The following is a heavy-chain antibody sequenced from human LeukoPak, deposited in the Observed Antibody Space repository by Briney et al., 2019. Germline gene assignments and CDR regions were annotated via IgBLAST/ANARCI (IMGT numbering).Heavy chain of an antibody. CDR1: GGSISSYY. CDR2: IYTRGST. CDR3: ARDTYYYGSGSYGLDY. Sequence: SETLSLTCTVSGGSISSYYWSWIRQPAGKGLEWIGRIYTRGSTNYNPSLKSRVTMSVDTSKNQFSLKLSSVTAADTAVYYCARDTYYYGSGSYGLDYWGQGTLVTVSS. D-gene: IGHD3-10*01. V-gene: IGHV4-4*07. J-gene: IGHJ4*02.